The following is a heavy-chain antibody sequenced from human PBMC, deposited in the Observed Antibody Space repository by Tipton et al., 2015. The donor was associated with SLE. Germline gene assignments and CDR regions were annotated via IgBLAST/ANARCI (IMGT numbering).Heavy chain of an antibody. CDR3: ARGCGSGHPAAFAI. J-gene: IGHJ3*02. V-gene: IGHV4-34*01. D-gene: IGHD2-15*01. CDR2: INHSGST. Sequence: TLSLTCAVYGGSFSGYYWTWIRQPPGKGLEGMGEINHSGSTHYNPSLKSRVTILVDTSKSQFSLRLRSVTAADTAIYYCARGCGSGHPAAFAIWGQGTMVTVSS. CDR1: GGSFSGYY.